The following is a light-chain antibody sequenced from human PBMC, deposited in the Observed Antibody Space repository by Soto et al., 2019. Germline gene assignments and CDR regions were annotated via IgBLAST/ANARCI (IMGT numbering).Light chain of an antibody. CDR1: SSDVGTYNY. V-gene: IGLV2-14*01. CDR3: SSYTSSGTLGV. Sequence: QSVLTQPASVSGSPGQSITISCTGTSSDVGTYNYVSWYQQHPGKVPKLMIYDVSNRPSGISNRFSGSKSGNTASLTISGLQAEDEADYYCSSYTSSGTLGVFGTGTKVTVL. CDR2: DVS. J-gene: IGLJ1*01.